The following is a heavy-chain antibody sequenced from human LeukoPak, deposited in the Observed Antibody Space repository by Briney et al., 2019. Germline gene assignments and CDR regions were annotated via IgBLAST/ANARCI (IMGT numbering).Heavy chain of an antibody. CDR1: GFTFSIYA. CDR2: FDYTGGGP. D-gene: IGHD3-10*01. Sequence: GGSLRLSCAASGFTFSIYAMSWVRRAPGKGLEWVACFDYTGGGPYYADSVKGRFTISRDNSKNTVYLQMSSLRAEDTAVYYCAKDYPLVSGCPLFLDNWGPGTLVTVSS. V-gene: IGHV3-23*01. CDR3: AKDYPLVSGCPLFLDN. J-gene: IGHJ4*02.